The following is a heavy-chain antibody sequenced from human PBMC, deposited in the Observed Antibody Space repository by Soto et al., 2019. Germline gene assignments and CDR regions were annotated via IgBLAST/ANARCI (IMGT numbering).Heavy chain of an antibody. V-gene: IGHV1-46*03. CDR3: ARGGQQLAPDAFDI. Sequence: GTSAKASSKAPGYTLTSYYMRWLRQATEKGLEWMGIINPSGGSTSYAQKFQGRVTMTRDTSTSTVYMELSSLRSEDTAVYYCARGGQQLAPDAFDIWGQGTMVTVSS. D-gene: IGHD6-13*01. J-gene: IGHJ3*02. CDR1: GYTLTSYY. CDR2: INPSGGST.